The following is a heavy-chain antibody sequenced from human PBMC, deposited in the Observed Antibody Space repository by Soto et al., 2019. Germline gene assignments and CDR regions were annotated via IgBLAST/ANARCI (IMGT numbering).Heavy chain of an antibody. D-gene: IGHD6-19*01. CDR2: IYHSGST. CDR1: GGSISSSNS. CDR3: ARGVGGWYDYYYYGMDV. J-gene: IGHJ6*02. Sequence: SETLSLTCAVSGGSISSSNSWSWVRQPPGKGLEWIGEIYHSGSTNYNPSLKSRVTISVDKSKNQFSLKLSSVTAADTAVYYCARGVGGWYDYYYYGMDVWGQGTTVTVS. V-gene: IGHV4-4*02.